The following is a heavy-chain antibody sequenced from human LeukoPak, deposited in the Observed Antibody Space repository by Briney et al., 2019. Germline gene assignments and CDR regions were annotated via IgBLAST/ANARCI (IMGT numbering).Heavy chain of an antibody. D-gene: IGHD4-17*01. J-gene: IGHJ4*02. V-gene: IGHV3-23*01. CDR2: ISGSGGST. Sequence: GGSLRLPCAASGFTFSSYAMSWVRQAPGKGLEWVSAISGSGGSTYYADSVKGRFTISRDNSKNTLYLQMNSLRAEDTAVYYCAKDGGPTTVTIPDYWGQGTLVTVSS. CDR3: AKDGGPTTVTIPDY. CDR1: GFTFSSYA.